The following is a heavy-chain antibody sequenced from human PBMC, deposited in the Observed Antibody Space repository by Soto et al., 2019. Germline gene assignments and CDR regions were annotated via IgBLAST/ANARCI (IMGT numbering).Heavy chain of an antibody. J-gene: IGHJ6*02. CDR2: INAGNGNT. Sequence: ASVKVSCKASGYTFTSYAMHWVRQAPGQRLEWMGWINAGNGNTKYSQKFQGRVTITRDTSASTAYMELSSLRSEDTAVYYCARTGVRVYSGYYPYYYYGMDVWGQGTTVTFSS. V-gene: IGHV1-3*01. CDR1: GYTFTSYA. D-gene: IGHD5-12*01. CDR3: ARTGVRVYSGYYPYYYYGMDV.